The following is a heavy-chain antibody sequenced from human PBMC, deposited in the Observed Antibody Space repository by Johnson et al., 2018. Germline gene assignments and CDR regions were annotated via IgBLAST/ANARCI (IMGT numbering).Heavy chain of an antibody. J-gene: IGHJ2*01. CDR1: GGSISSYY. V-gene: IGHV4-59*01. CDR3: PRVYFGNSSPRRYFDL. D-gene: IGHD6-6*01. Sequence: QVQLQESGPGLVKPLETLSLTCTVSGGSISSYYWSWARQPPGKGVEWIVYIYYSGSPHYNHSLKTRVTIALDASKHLFLLNLSPVTAADTAVYYCPRVYFGNSSPRRYFDLWGRGTLVTVSS. CDR2: IYYSGSP.